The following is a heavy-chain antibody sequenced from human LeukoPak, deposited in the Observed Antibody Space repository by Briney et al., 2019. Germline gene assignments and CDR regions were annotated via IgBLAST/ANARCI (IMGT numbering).Heavy chain of an antibody. Sequence: GGSLRLSCAASGFTFSSYAMSWVRQAPGKGLEWVPGISGIGTSTYSADSVKGRFTISRDNSKNTVYLQMSSLRAEDTAVYYCAKVVATIQPNFFDYWGQGTLVTVSS. CDR3: AKVVATIQPNFFDY. CDR2: ISGIGTST. V-gene: IGHV3-23*01. D-gene: IGHD5-24*01. CDR1: GFTFSSYA. J-gene: IGHJ4*02.